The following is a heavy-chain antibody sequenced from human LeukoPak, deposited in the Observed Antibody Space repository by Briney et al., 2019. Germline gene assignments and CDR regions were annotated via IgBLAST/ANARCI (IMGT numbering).Heavy chain of an antibody. J-gene: IGHJ3*02. D-gene: IGHD6-13*01. CDR2: INHSGST. CDR1: GGSFSGYY. CDR3: ARLGQQLDHDAFDI. V-gene: IGHV4-34*01. Sequence: SETLSLTCAVYGGSFSGYYWSWIRQPPGKGLEWIGEINHSGSTNYNPSLKSRVTISVDTSKNQFSLKLSSVTAADTAVYYCARLGQQLDHDAFDIWGQGTMVTVSS.